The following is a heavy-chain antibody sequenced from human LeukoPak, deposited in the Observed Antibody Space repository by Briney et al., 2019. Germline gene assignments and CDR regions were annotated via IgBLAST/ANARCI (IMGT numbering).Heavy chain of an antibody. J-gene: IGHJ4*02. CDR2: ISGSGGST. D-gene: IGHD1-26*01. CDR3: ATPGGLASGSYAYYFDY. CDR1: GFTFSSYA. Sequence: PGGSLRLSCAASGFTFSSYAMSWVRQAPGKGLEWVSAISGSGGSTYYADSVKGRFTISRDNSENTLYLQMNSLRAEDTAVYYCATPGGLASGSYAYYFDYWGQGTLVTVSS. V-gene: IGHV3-23*01.